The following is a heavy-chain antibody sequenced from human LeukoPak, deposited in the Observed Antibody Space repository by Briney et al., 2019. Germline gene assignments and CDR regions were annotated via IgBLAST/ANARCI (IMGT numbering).Heavy chain of an antibody. CDR1: GFTLRSHS. CDR2: ISSSSSYS. D-gene: IGHD3-16*01. Sequence: GGSLRLSCAASGFTLRSHSMNWVRQAPGKGLEWVSSISSSSSYSYNADSVRGRFTISRDNAKNSLFLQMNSLRAEDTAAYYCARDTLSGLAFYWGQGTLVTVSS. V-gene: IGHV3-21*01. CDR3: ARDTLSGLAFY. J-gene: IGHJ4*02.